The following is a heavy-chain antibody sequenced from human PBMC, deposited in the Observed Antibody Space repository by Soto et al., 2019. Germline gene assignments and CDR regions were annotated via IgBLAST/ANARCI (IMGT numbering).Heavy chain of an antibody. CDR2: IKHDGSEI. CDR3: VRVGWGYSYGNGMDG. J-gene: IGHJ6*02. D-gene: IGHD5-18*01. Sequence: GLDWVAVIKHDGSEIYYADSVKGRFTISKDDSKNTLHLQMNALRVDDTALYYCVRVGWGYSYGNGMDGWGQGTTVTVFS. V-gene: IGHV3-30-3*01.